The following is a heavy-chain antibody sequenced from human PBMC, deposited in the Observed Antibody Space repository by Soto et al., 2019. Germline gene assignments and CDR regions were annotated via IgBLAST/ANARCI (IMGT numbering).Heavy chain of an antibody. CDR3: ERDREISGADHNPYFDY. Sequence: QVQLVQSGGGVVQTGMSLRLSCATSGFIFSNFEVHWVRQAPGKGLEWVAGIWYDGSVKYYGDSVKGRVTISRDNFKNDLYSEMTTLRAEDTATYYCERDREISGADHNPYFDYWGQGTLLTVSS. J-gene: IGHJ4*02. CDR1: GFIFSNFE. CDR2: IWYDGSVK. D-gene: IGHD6-13*01. V-gene: IGHV3-33*01.